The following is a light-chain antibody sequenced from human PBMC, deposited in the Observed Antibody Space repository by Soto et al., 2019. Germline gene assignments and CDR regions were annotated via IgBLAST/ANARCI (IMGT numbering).Light chain of an antibody. J-gene: IGKJ1*01. CDR3: QQYGSSPVT. V-gene: IGKV3-20*01. CDR1: QSVSSSY. CDR2: GAS. Sequence: EIVLTQSPGTLSLSPGERATLSCRASQSVSSSYLAWYQQKPGQAPRILIYGASSRATGIPDRFSGSGSGTDFTLTISRLEPEDFALYYCQQYGSSPVTFGQGTKVEIK.